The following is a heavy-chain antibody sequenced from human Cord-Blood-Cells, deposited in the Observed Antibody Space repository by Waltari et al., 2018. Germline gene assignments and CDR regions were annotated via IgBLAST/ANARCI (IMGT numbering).Heavy chain of an antibody. CDR3: ARGGGELLWFRELLYYFDY. CDR1: GFTVSSNY. V-gene: IGHV3-66*01. J-gene: IGHJ4*02. CDR2: IYSGGST. D-gene: IGHD3-10*01. Sequence: EVQLVESGGGLVQPGGSLRLSCAASGFTVSSNYMSWVRQAPGKGLEWVSVIYSGGSTYYAGSVKGRFTISRDNSKNTLYLQMNSLRAEDTAVYYCARGGGELLWFRELLYYFDYWGQGTLVTVSS.